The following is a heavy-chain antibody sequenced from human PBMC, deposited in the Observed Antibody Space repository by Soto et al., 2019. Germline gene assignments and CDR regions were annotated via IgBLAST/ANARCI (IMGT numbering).Heavy chain of an antibody. V-gene: IGHV3-66*01. CDR2: IQSGGST. J-gene: IGHJ3*02. Sequence: GGSLRLSCAASGFTVIIKYSSWVRQDPGKGLEWVSLIQSGGSTYYADSVKGRFTISRDNSKNTLYLQMNSLRAEDTAVYYCARDGPLAVADAFDIWGQGTMVTVSS. D-gene: IGHD6-19*01. CDR3: ARDGPLAVADAFDI. CDR1: GFTVIIKY.